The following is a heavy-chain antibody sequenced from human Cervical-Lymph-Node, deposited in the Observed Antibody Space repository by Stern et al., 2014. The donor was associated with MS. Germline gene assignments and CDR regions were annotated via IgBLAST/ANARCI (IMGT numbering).Heavy chain of an antibody. V-gene: IGHV3-48*01. Sequence: VQLVQSGGGLVQPGGSLRLSCSASGFTFINYGMNLVRPAPGRGLEWISYISSSRSYIYFADSVKGRFTISRDNAKNSLNLQMNSLRAEDTAVYYCARDMGITGYYFDCWGQGTLVTVSS. J-gene: IGHJ4*02. CDR2: ISSSRSYI. CDR1: GFTFINYG. CDR3: ARDMGITGYYFDC. D-gene: IGHD6-13*01.